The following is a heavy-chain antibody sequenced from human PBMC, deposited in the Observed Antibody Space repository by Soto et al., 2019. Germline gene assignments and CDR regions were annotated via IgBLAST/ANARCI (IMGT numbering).Heavy chain of an antibody. D-gene: IGHD6-19*01. Sequence: PGRASRLPSAGSAVMLRRYWMIGCRLALEKRKEWVANIKQDGSEKYYVDSVKGRFTISRDNAKNSLYLQMNSLRAEDTAVYYCSRVYIGWYYSYNGMCAWRKRTTV. CDR2: IKQDGSEK. CDR1: AVMLRRYW. J-gene: IGHJ6*04. CDR3: SRVYIGWYYSYNGMCA. V-gene: IGHV3-7*02.